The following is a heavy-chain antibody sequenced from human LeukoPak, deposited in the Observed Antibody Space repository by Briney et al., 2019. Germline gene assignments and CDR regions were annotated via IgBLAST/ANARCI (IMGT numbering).Heavy chain of an antibody. CDR3: ARGLLGYCSGGSCQNWFDP. D-gene: IGHD2-15*01. V-gene: IGHV3-64*01. CDR1: GFTFSSYA. CDR2: ISSNGGST. Sequence: GGSLRLSCAASGFTFSSYAMRWVRQAPGKGMEYVSAISSNGGSTYYANSVKGRFTISRDNSKNTLYLQMGSLRAEDMAVYYCARGLLGYCSGGSCQNWFDPWGQGTLVTVSS. J-gene: IGHJ5*02.